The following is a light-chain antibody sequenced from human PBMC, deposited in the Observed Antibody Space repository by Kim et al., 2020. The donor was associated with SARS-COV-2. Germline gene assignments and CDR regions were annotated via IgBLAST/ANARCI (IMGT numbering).Light chain of an antibody. CDR1: SSNIGAGYA. Sequence: QSVLTQPPSVSGAPGQRVTISCTGSSSNIGAGYAVQWYQHVPPRAPKLLIYDHTNRPSGVPDRFSGSKSGTSVSLAITGLQSEDEADYYCQTYDRSLSGWIFGGGTQLTVL. CDR3: QTYDRSLSGWI. V-gene: IGLV1-40*01. CDR2: DHT. J-gene: IGLJ2*01.